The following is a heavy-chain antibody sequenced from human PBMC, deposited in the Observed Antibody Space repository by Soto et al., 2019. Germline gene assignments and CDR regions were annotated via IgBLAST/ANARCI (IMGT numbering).Heavy chain of an antibody. CDR3: AHFNGYEEFEY. J-gene: IGHJ4*02. CDR1: GFSLSTSGLG. D-gene: IGHD5-12*01. V-gene: IGHV2-5*01. CDR2: IYWNDDK. Sequence: SGPTLVNPRQTLTLTCTFSGFSLSTSGLGVGWIRQPPGKALEWLAVIYWNDDKRYSPSLKSRLTITKGTSDNQVVLTMTNVDPVDTASYYCAHFNGYEEFEYWGQGTLVTVSS.